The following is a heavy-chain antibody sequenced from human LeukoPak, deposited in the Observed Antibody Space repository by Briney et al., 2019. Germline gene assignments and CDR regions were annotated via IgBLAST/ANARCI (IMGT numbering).Heavy chain of an antibody. J-gene: IGHJ5*02. CDR1: VLTFSSYS. V-gene: IGHV3-21*01. CDR2: ISSSSSYI. D-gene: IGHD4-23*01. Sequence: GGSLSLPCAASVLTFSSYSMNWVRQAPGKGLEWVSSISSSSSYIYYADSVKGRYTISRDNAKNSLYLQMNSLRAEDTAVYYCARQLDYGGNSDWSNWFDPWGQGTLVTVSS. CDR3: ARQLDYGGNSDWSNWFDP.